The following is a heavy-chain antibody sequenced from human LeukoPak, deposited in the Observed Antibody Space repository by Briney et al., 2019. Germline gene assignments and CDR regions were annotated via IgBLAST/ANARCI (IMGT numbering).Heavy chain of an antibody. CDR1: GFTFSSYW. CDR3: ARDSIAARPGGWFDP. Sequence: GGSLRLSCAASGFTFSSYWMHWVRQAPGKGLVWVSRINSDGSSTSYADSVKGRFTISRDNAKNTLYLQMNSLRAEDTAVYYCARDSIAARPGGWFDPWGQGTLVTVPS. CDR2: INSDGSST. V-gene: IGHV3-74*01. D-gene: IGHD6-6*01. J-gene: IGHJ5*02.